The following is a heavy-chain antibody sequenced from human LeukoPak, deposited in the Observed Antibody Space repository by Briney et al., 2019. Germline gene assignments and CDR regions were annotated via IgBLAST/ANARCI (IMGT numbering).Heavy chain of an antibody. CDR3: ARGPYDSGDYYYGIRAYYFDQ. CDR2: INHSGRS. D-gene: IGHD3-22*01. V-gene: IGHV4-34*01. Sequence: SETLSLTCAVSGASFSGDYWSWLRQPPGKGLEWIAEINHSGRSNFNPSLQGRVTISVDTSKNQFSLNLSSVTAADTARYYCARGPYDSGDYYYGIRAYYFDQWGQGTLVTVSS. CDR1: GASFSGDY. J-gene: IGHJ4*02.